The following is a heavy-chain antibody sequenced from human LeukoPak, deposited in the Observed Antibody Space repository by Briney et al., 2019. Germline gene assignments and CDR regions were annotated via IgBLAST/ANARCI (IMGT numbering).Heavy chain of an antibody. CDR1: GDSISSGSYY. CDR2: IYTSGSA. J-gene: IGHJ6*02. Sequence: PSETLSLTRTVSGDSISSGSYYWSWIRQPAGKGLEWIGRIYTSGSANYNPSLKSRVTISVDTSKNQFSLKLSSVTAADTAVYYCARDTAMGTYFYYYVMDVWGQGTTVTVSS. D-gene: IGHD5-18*01. CDR3: ARDTAMGTYFYYYVMDV. V-gene: IGHV4-61*02.